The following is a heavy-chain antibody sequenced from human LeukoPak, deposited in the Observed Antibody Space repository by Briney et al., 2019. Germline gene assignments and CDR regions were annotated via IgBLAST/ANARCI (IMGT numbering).Heavy chain of an antibody. CDR1: GFTFSSYW. CDR2: INSDGSST. V-gene: IGHV3-74*01. J-gene: IGHJ6*02. D-gene: IGHD3-16*02. CDR3: ARGPDYDYVWGSYHYYYGMDV. Sequence: GGSLRLSCEASGFTFSSYWMHWVRQAPGKGLVWVSRINSDGSSTSYADSVKGRFTISRDNAKNTLYLQMNSLRAEDTAVYYCARGPDYDYVWGSYHYYYGMDVWGQGTTVTVSS.